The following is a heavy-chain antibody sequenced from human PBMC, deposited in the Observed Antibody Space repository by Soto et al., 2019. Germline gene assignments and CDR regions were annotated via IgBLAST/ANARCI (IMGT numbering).Heavy chain of an antibody. V-gene: IGHV3-30*03. Sequence: QAHLVESGGGVVQPGRSLRLSCAASGFTFTSYGMHWVRQAPGTRLEWVAVISYDGGLQHYADSVKGRFTISRDNSKNMVLLQMNSLRAEDTAVYYCVSDRGXGHASVPYSWGQGTLVSVSS. J-gene: IGHJ4*02. CDR2: ISYDGGLQ. D-gene: IGHD3-10*01. CDR1: GFTFTSYG. CDR3: VSDRGXGHASVPYS.